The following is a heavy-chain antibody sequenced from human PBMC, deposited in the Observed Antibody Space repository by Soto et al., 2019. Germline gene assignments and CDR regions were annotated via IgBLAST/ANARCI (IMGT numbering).Heavy chain of an antibody. V-gene: IGHV3-48*01. CDR1: GFTFSSYS. D-gene: IGHD3-16*01. J-gene: IGHJ3*02. Sequence: EVQLVESGGGLVQPGGSLRLSCAASGFTFSSYSMNWVRQAPGKGLEWVSYISSSSSTIYYADSVKGRFTISRDNAKNSLYLQMNSLIAEDTAVYYCARDLGQYPEMIDAFDILVQGTMVTVSS. CDR2: ISSSSSTI. CDR3: ARDLGQYPEMIDAFDI.